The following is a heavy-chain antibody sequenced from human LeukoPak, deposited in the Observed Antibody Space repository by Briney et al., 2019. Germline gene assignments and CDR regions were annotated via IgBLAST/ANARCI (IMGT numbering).Heavy chain of an antibody. V-gene: IGHV1-46*01. CDR1: GYTFTSYY. Sequence: ASVKVSCKASGYTFTSYYMHWVRQAPGQGLEWMGLINPSGGSTSYAQKFQGRVTMTEDTSTDTAYMELSSLRSEDTAVYYCATRAQGDTFYYYYGMDVWGQGTTVTVSS. J-gene: IGHJ6*02. D-gene: IGHD3-10*01. CDR2: INPSGGST. CDR3: ATRAQGDTFYYYYGMDV.